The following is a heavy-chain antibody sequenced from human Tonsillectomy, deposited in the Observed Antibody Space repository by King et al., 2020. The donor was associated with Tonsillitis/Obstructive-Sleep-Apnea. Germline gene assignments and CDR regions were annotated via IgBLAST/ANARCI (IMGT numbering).Heavy chain of an antibody. CDR2: IWYDGGNK. Sequence: VQLVESGGGVVQPGRSLRLSCATSGFTFSSYGMHWVRQAPGKGLEWVAVIWYDGGNKYYADSVKGRFTISRDNSKNTLYLQMDSLIAEDTAVYYCGSRTPALDYWGQGTLVTVSS. D-gene: IGHD2-2*01. CDR3: GSRTPALDY. V-gene: IGHV3-33*01. CDR1: GFTFSSYG. J-gene: IGHJ4*02.